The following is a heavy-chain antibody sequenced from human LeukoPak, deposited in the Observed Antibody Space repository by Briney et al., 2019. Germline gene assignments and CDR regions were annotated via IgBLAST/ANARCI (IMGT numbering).Heavy chain of an antibody. Sequence: ASVKVSCKASGYTFTGYYMHWVRQAPGQGREWMGWINPNSGGTNYAQKFQGRVTMTRDMSTSTVYMELSSLRSEDTAVYYCARDRGWELRWFELDYWGQGTLVTVSS. V-gene: IGHV1-2*02. CDR1: GYTFTGYY. CDR2: INPNSGGT. CDR3: ARDRGWELRWFELDY. D-gene: IGHD1-26*01. J-gene: IGHJ4*02.